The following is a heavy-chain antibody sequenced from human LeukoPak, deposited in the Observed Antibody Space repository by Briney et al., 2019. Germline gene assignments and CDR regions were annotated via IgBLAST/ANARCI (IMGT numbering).Heavy chain of an antibody. V-gene: IGHV4-39*01. Sequence: SETLSLTCTVSGGSISSYYWGWIRQPPGKGLEWIGSIYYSGSTYYNPSLKSRVTISVDTSKNQFSLKLSSVTAADTAVYYCARLLPQPVKISYVFDYWGQGTLVTVSS. CDR3: ARLLPQPVKISYVFDY. CDR2: IYYSGST. D-gene: IGHD2/OR15-2a*01. CDR1: GGSISSYY. J-gene: IGHJ4*02.